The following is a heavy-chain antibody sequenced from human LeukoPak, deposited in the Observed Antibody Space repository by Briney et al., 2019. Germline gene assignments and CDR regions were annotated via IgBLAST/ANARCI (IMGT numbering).Heavy chain of an antibody. V-gene: IGHV4-34*01. J-gene: IGHJ4*02. Sequence: SETLSLTCAVYGGSFSGYYWSWIRQPPGKGPEWIGEINHSGSTNYNPSLKSRVTISVDTSKNQFSLKLSSVTAADTAVYYCAGGNYDFWSGYSSIDYWGQGTLVTVSS. D-gene: IGHD3-3*01. CDR2: INHSGST. CDR1: GGSFSGYY. CDR3: AGGNYDFWSGYSSIDY.